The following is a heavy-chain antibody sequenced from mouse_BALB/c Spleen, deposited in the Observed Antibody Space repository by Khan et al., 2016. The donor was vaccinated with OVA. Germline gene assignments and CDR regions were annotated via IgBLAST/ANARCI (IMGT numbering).Heavy chain of an antibody. CDR3: ARAYYRYDGYYAMDY. CDR2: IWGGGGT. CDR1: GFSLSRYN. D-gene: IGHD2-14*01. Sequence: VQLQESGPGLVAPSQSLSITCTVSGFSLSRYNIHWVRQPPGKGLEWLGMIWGGGGTDYNSTLKSRLSISKDNSKNQVFLKMNSLQTDDTAMYFCARAYYRYDGYYAMDYWGQGTSDTVSS. V-gene: IGHV2-6-4*01. J-gene: IGHJ4*01.